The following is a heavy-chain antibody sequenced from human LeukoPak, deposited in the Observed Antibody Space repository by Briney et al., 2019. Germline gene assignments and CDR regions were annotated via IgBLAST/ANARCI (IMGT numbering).Heavy chain of an antibody. CDR1: GFTFGDYA. Sequence: TGGSLRLSCTASGFTFGDYAMSWVRQAPGKGLEWVGFIRSKAYGGTTECAASVKGRFTISRDDSKSIAYLQMNSLKTEDTAVYYCTRNTHYYDSSGYAFDIWGQGTMVTVSS. CDR2: IRSKAYGGTT. CDR3: TRNTHYYDSSGYAFDI. V-gene: IGHV3-49*04. D-gene: IGHD3-22*01. J-gene: IGHJ3*02.